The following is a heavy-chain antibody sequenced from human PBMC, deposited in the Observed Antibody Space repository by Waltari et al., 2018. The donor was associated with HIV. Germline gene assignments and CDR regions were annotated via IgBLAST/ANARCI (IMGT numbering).Heavy chain of an antibody. Sequence: QVQLVESGGAVVQPGRSVSPACDASAFAFRSYATLAVRQAPGKGLEWWAVISYDGSNKYYADSVQGRFTISRDNSKNTLYLQMNSLRAEDTAVYYCARDSEYLTTVTTDAFDIWGQGTMVTVSS. J-gene: IGHJ3*02. D-gene: IGHD4-17*01. CDR2: ISYDGSNK. CDR3: ARDSEYLTTVTTDAFDI. CDR1: AFAFRSYA. V-gene: IGHV3-30-3*01.